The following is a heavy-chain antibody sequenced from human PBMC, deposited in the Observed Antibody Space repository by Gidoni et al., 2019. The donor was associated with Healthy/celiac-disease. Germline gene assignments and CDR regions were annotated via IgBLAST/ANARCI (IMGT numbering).Heavy chain of an antibody. V-gene: IGHV3-21*02. CDR1: VFPFSPYR. CDR3: ARGNSATYYDMLTYFDL. D-gene: IGHD3-9*01. J-gene: IGHJ2*01. CDR2: ISSTSKYR. Sequence: EVQLVESGGGLVKPGGSLRLSCAAPVFPFSPYRMNWVRQAPGKGLEWVSAISSTSKYRYYADSVKGRFTISRDNAKNSLYLQMNSLRAEDTALYYCARGNSATYYDMLTYFDLWGRGTLVTVSA.